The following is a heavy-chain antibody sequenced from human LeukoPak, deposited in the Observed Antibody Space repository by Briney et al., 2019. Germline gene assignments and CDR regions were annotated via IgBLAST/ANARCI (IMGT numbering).Heavy chain of an antibody. Sequence: GGSLRLSCAVSGFTFSSYGMHWVRQAPGKGLGWVTFIRYDGSNKYYADSVKGRFTISRDNSKNTLYLQMNSLRLEDTAVYYCARTFSSSWGIIDYWGQGTLVTVSS. V-gene: IGHV3-30*02. CDR1: GFTFSSYG. CDR3: ARTFSSSWGIIDY. D-gene: IGHD6-13*01. CDR2: IRYDGSNK. J-gene: IGHJ4*02.